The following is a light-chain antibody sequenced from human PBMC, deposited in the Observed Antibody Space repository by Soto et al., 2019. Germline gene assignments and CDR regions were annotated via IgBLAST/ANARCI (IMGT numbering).Light chain of an antibody. V-gene: IGLV2-14*01. CDR2: DVS. J-gene: IGLJ1*01. Sequence: QSALTQPASVSGYPGQSITISCTGTSSDVGGYNYVSWYQQHPGKAPKLMIYDVSNRPSGVSNRFSGSKSGNTASLTISGLQAEDEADYYCSSYTRSSFEVFGTGTKVTVL. CDR3: SSYTRSSFEV. CDR1: SSDVGGYNY.